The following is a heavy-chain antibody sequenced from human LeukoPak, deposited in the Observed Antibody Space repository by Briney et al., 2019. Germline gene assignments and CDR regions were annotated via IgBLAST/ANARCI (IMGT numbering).Heavy chain of an antibody. CDR2: IYTSGST. CDR3: ARDSSVSGTYYSRYFDY. CDR1: GGSISSYY. D-gene: IGHD3-10*01. V-gene: IGHV4-4*07. J-gene: IGHJ4*02. Sequence: SETLSLTCAVSGGSISSYYWSWIRQPAGKGLEWIGHIYTSGSTNYNPSLKSRVTMSVDTSKNQFSLKLTSVTAADTAVYYCARDSSVSGTYYSRYFDYWGQGTLVTVSS.